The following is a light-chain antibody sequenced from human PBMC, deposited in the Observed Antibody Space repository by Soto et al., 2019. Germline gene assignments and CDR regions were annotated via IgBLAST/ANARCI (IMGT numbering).Light chain of an antibody. CDR1: DIVTSSY. CDR2: GAS. V-gene: IGKV3-20*01. J-gene: IGKJ5*01. Sequence: ELVLTQSPVTLSLSPGERATLSCRASDIVTSSYLAWYQQKPGQPPRLLIYGASDRAAGIPDRFSGSGSGTDFTLTISRLEPADFAVYYCQQYDTSLWAYTFGQGTRLEIK. CDR3: QQYDTSLWAYT.